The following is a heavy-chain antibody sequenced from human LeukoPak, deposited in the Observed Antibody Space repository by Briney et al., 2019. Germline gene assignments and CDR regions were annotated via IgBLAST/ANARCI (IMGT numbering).Heavy chain of an antibody. V-gene: IGHV3-66*01. CDR2: IYSGGST. CDR1: GFTVSSNY. CDR3: ARDVYDYVWGSSRAWYFDY. J-gene: IGHJ4*02. Sequence: GGSLRLSCAAFGFTVSSNYMSWVRQAPGKGLEWVSVIYSGGSTYYADSVKGRFTISRDDSKNTLYLQMNSLRAEDTAVYYCARDVYDYVWGSSRAWYFDYWGQGTLVTVSS. D-gene: IGHD3-16*02.